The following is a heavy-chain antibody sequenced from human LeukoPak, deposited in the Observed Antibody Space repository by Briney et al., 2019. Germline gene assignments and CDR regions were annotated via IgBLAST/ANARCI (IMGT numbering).Heavy chain of an antibody. V-gene: IGHV4-59*12. Sequence: SETLSLTCTVSGGSISSYYWSWIRQPPGKGLEWIGYIYYSGSTNYNPSLKSRVTISVDTSKNQFSLKLSSVTAADTAVYYCARGSGIAVAGYFDYWGQGTLVTVSS. D-gene: IGHD6-19*01. CDR1: GGSISSYY. CDR3: ARGSGIAVAGYFDY. J-gene: IGHJ4*02. CDR2: IYYSGST.